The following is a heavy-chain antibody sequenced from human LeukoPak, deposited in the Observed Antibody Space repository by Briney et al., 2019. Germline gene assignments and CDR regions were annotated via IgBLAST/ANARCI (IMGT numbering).Heavy chain of an antibody. CDR1: GGSISSYY. V-gene: IGHV4-59*12. J-gene: IGHJ4*02. CDR3: ARGRAFFD. Sequence: PSETLSLTCTVSGGSISSYYWSWVRQPPGKGLEWIGFVYYTGSTNYNPSLKSRVTISRDTSKNQFSLKLSSVTAADTAVYYCARGRAFFDWGQGTLVTVSS. D-gene: IGHD3-3*02. CDR2: VYYTGST.